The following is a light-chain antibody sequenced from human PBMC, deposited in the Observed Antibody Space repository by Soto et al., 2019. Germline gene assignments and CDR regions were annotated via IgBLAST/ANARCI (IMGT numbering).Light chain of an antibody. CDR1: QSVLYSSNNKNY. CDR3: QQHYSTPPA. Sequence: DIVMTQSPDSLAVSLGERATINCKSSQSVLYSSNNKNYLAWYQQKPGQPPKLRIYWASTRESGVPDRFSGSGSGTDFTLTISSLQAEDVAVYYCQQHYSTPPAFGPGTKVDIK. CDR2: WAS. J-gene: IGKJ3*01. V-gene: IGKV4-1*01.